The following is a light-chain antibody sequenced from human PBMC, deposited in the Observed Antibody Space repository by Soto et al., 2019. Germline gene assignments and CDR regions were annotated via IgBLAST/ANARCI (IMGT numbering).Light chain of an antibody. CDR3: CSYATSISYV. CDR2: DVT. Sequence: QSALTQPASVSGSPGQSITISCTGTSIYVGTYNLVSWYQHHPGKAPKLLIYDVTKRPSGVSNRLSGSKSGNTASLTISGLQAEDEADYYCCSYATSISYVFGTGTKVTVL. V-gene: IGLV2-23*02. J-gene: IGLJ1*01. CDR1: SIYVGTYNL.